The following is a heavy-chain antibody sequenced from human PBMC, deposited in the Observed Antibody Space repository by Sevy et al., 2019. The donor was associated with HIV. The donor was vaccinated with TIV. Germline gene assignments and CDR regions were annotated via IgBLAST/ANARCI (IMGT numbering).Heavy chain of an antibody. Sequence: SETLSPTCAVSGYSISSGYYWGWIRQPPGKGLEWIGSIYHSGSTYYNPSLKSRVTISVDTSKNQFSLKLSSVTAADTAVYYCARQNPSDYYDSSGPSDPDYWGQGTLVTVSS. CDR2: IYHSGST. D-gene: IGHD3-22*01. CDR3: ARQNPSDYYDSSGPSDPDY. CDR1: GYSISSGYY. V-gene: IGHV4-38-2*01. J-gene: IGHJ4*02.